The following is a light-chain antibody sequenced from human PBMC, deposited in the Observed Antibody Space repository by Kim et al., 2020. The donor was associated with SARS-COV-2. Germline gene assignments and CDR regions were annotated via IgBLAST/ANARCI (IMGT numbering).Light chain of an antibody. V-gene: IGKV1-33*01. CDR2: HAS. J-gene: IGKJ2*01. CDR3: QQYGGLPYT. Sequence: DIQMTQSPSSLSASVRDRLTITCQASQDIADYLNWYHQKPGKAPNLLIYHASNLESGVPSRFSGSRSGTHFTFTINSLQAEDIGTYYCQQYGGLPYTFGQGTKLEI. CDR1: QDIADY.